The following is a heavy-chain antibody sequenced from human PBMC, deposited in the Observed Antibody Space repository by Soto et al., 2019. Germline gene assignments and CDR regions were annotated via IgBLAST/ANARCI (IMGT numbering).Heavy chain of an antibody. CDR2: VYHSGNT. Sequence: PSETLSLTCAVSGDSISSVKWWGWVRQPPGKGLEGIGEVYHSGNTNYNPSLKSRVIISVDKSKNQFSLKLSSVTDADTAMYYCARGERQQQRDYWGQGTLVTVS. CDR1: GDSISSVKW. D-gene: IGHD6-13*01. CDR3: ARGERQQQRDY. J-gene: IGHJ4*02. V-gene: IGHV4-4*02.